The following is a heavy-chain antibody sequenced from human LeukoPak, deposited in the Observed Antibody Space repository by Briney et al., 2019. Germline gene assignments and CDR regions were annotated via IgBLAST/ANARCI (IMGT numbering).Heavy chain of an antibody. V-gene: IGHV1-69*13. Sequence: SVKVSCKASGGTFSSYAISWVRQAPGQGLEWMGGIIPIFGTANYAQKFQGRVTITADESTSTAYMELSSLRSEDTAVYYCARAPGDILTGTAYYYYVDVWGKGTTVTISS. D-gene: IGHD3-9*01. CDR3: ARAPGDILTGTAYYYYVDV. J-gene: IGHJ6*03. CDR1: GGTFSSYA. CDR2: IIPIFGTA.